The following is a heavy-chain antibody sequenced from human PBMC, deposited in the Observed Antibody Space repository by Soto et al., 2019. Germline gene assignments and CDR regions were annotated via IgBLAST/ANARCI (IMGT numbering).Heavy chain of an antibody. CDR1: GYTFTSYD. J-gene: IGHJ6*02. CDR2: MNPNSGNT. CDR3: ARYPSGYSGYKYYYYYGMDV. V-gene: IGHV1-8*01. D-gene: IGHD5-12*01. Sequence: QVQLVQSGAEVKKPGASVKVSCKASGYTFTSYDINWVRQATGQGLEWMGWMNPNSGNTGYAQKFQGRVTMTRNTSLITIYTXLSSLRSEDTAVYYCARYPSGYSGYKYYYYYGMDVWGQGTTVTVSS.